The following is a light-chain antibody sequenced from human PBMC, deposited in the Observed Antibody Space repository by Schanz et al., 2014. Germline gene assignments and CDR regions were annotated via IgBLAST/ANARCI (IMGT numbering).Light chain of an antibody. CDR3: QQSDNLPH. CDR2: AAS. V-gene: IGKV1-33*01. Sequence: DIQMTQSPSSLSASVGDRVTITCRASQSIGSSLNWYQQKPGKAPKLLIYAASILQSGVPSRFSGSGSRTDFTFTISSLQPEDITTYYCQQSDNLPHFGGGTKVEV. CDR1: QSIGSS. J-gene: IGKJ4*01.